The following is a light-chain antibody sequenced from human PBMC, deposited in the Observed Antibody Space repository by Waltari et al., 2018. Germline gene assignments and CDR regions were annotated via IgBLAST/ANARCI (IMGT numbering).Light chain of an antibody. CDR1: SSNIGAGYD. V-gene: IGLV1-40*01. CDR3: QSYDSSLSVVV. CDR2: GNS. J-gene: IGLJ2*01. Sequence: QSVLTQPPSVSGAPGQRVTISCTGSSSNIGAGYDVHWYQQLPGTAPKLLIYGNSNRPSGFPDRCSGSKSGTSASLAITGLQAEDEADYYCQSYDSSLSVVVFGGGTKLTVL.